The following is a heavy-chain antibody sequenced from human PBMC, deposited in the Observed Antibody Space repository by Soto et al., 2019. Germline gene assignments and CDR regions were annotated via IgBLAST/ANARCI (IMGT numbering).Heavy chain of an antibody. CDR2: ISSSSSYI. CDR3: ARDSDVDTAMVLYYYYGMDV. D-gene: IGHD5-18*01. Sequence: PGGSLRLSCAASGFTFSSYSMNWVRQAPGKGLEWVSSISSSSSYIYYADSVKGRFTISRDNAKNSLYLQMNSLRAEDTAVYYCARDSDVDTAMVLYYYYGMDVWGQGTTVTVSS. CDR1: GFTFSSYS. J-gene: IGHJ6*02. V-gene: IGHV3-21*01.